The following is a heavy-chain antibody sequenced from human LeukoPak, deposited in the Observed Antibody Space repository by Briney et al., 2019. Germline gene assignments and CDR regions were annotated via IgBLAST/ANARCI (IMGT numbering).Heavy chain of an antibody. CDR1: GYTFTNYA. Sequence: ASETVSYKASGYTFTNYAISWVRQAPGQGLAWVARISGYNGNTDYAQKVKDRLTVTADTSTAYLEMRGLTSDDTAVYYCARDHGDFVGVRVGFDSWGQGTLVTVSS. CDR3: ARDHGDFVGVRVGFDS. V-gene: IGHV1-18*01. D-gene: IGHD4-17*01. J-gene: IGHJ4*02. CDR2: ISGYNGNT.